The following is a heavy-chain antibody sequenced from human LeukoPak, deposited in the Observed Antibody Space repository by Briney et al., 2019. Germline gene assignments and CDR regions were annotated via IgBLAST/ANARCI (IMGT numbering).Heavy chain of an antibody. CDR3: AKLSLWDGSGSYDY. D-gene: IGHD3-10*01. CDR1: GFTFNSYG. J-gene: IGHJ4*02. CDR2: ISGGGGTT. V-gene: IGHV3-23*01. Sequence: GGSLRLSCAASGFTFNSYGMTWVRQAPGKGLEWVSTISGGGGTTYYADSVKGRFTISRDSSKNTLYLQMNSLRAEDSAIYYCAKLSLWDGSGSYDYWGQGTLVTVSS.